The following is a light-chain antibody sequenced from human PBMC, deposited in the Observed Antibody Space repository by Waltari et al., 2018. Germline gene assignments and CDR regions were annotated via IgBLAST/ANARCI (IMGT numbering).Light chain of an antibody. CDR1: SGLQTSDGNTY. J-gene: IGKJ1*01. Sequence: DVEMTQSPLSLAVTLGQPASISCRSDSGLQTSDGNTYVNWFQVRPGQPPRRLIHNASNRDSGVPDRFSGSGSGTDFTLEISRVEADDVGVYYCLQSTYWPPVFGQGTKVEIK. CDR2: NAS. CDR3: LQSTYWPPV. V-gene: IGKV2-30*01.